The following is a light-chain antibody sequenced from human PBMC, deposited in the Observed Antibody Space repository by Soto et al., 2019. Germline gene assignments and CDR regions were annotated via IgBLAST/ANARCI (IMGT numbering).Light chain of an antibody. CDR3: QQYSAYWT. CDR1: QSVSSW. V-gene: IGKV1-5*03. J-gene: IGKJ1*01. CDR2: KAS. Sequence: DIQMTQSPSTLSASVGDRVTITCRASQSVSSWLAWFQQKPGKAPKLLIYKASTLESGVPSRFSGSGSGTEFTLTLNSLQPDDFATYYCQQYSAYWTFGQGTKVDIK.